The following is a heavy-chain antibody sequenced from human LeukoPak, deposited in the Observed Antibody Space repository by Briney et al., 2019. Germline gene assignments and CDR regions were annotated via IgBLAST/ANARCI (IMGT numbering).Heavy chain of an antibody. Sequence: ASVKVSCKASGYTFTSYDINWVRQATGQGLEWMGWMNPNSGNTGYAQKFQGGVTMTRNTSISTAYMELSSLRSEDTAVYYCAGSRGHYYGMDVWGQGTTVTVSS. D-gene: IGHD5/OR15-5a*01. V-gene: IGHV1-8*01. J-gene: IGHJ6*02. CDR2: MNPNSGNT. CDR3: AGSRGHYYGMDV. CDR1: GYTFTSYD.